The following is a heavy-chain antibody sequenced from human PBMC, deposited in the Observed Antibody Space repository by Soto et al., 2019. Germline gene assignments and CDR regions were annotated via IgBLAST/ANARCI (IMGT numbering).Heavy chain of an antibody. J-gene: IGHJ6*02. CDR2: IDTSGNT. CDR3: ARYSSHWFQTEGMDV. CDR1: GGSISTFY. D-gene: IGHD6-13*01. V-gene: IGHV4-4*07. Sequence: QVQLQESGPGLVKASETLSLTCTVSGGSISTFYWNWIRQPAGKGLEWIGRIDTSGNTNYNPSLQSRVPMSVDTSKKQFSLKLTSVPAADTAVYYCARYSSHWFQTEGMDVWGLGTTVTVSS.